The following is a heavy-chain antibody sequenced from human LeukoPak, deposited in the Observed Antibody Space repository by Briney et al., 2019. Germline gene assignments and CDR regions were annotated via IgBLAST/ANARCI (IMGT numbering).Heavy chain of an antibody. CDR2: IRSRSNRGTT. Sequence: GGSLRLSCSGSEFTFAAYAIIWVRQAPGKGPEWVGFIRSRSNRGTTEYAAPVAGRFTISRDDSNSIAYLQMNSLKAEDTAVYYCSRISGTTNYFYYMDVWGKGTTVTVS. CDR1: EFTFAAYA. D-gene: IGHD1-7*01. CDR3: SRISGTTNYFYYMDV. V-gene: IGHV3-49*04. J-gene: IGHJ6*03.